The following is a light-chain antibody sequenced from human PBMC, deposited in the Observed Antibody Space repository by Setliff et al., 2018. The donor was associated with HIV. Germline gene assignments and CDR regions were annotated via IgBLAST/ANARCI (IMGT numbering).Light chain of an antibody. CDR2: DIT. CDR1: SSDIGGYNY. J-gene: IGLJ1*01. Sequence: QSVLTQPRSVSGSPGQSVTFSCTGASSDIGGYNYVSWYQQHPGKAPKLLIYDITKRPSGVPDRFSGFKSGNTASLTISGLQADDEAEYYCCSYAGNYVFVFGGGTKVTVL. CDR3: CSYAGNYVFV. V-gene: IGLV2-11*01.